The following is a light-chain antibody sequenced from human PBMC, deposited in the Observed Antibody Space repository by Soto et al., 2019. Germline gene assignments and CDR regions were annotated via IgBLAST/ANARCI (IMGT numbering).Light chain of an antibody. J-gene: IGKJ1*01. CDR2: QAS. CDR3: QQYNSYSLT. CDR1: QTISSW. Sequence: DIQITQSPSALSASVGDRVTITCRASQTISSWLALYQQKPGEAPRLLIYQASSLETEVPSRFSGSGSGTEFTLTISSLQPGDFATYYCQQYNSYSLTFGQGTKVDIK. V-gene: IGKV1-5*03.